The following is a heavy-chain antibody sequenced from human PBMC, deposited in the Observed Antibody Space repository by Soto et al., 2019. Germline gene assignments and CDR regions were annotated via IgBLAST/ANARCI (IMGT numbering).Heavy chain of an antibody. V-gene: IGHV3-9*01. Sequence: GGSLRLSCVASGFTFEDYAMHWVRQAPGKGLEWVAGFSWNSGNIGYADSVKGRFTISRDNAKNSLYLQMNSLRPDDTALYYCAKDRDPGETTDGGEYFDYWGQGTLVTVSS. D-gene: IGHD3-16*01. CDR1: GFTFEDYA. CDR3: AKDRDPGETTDGGEYFDY. J-gene: IGHJ4*02. CDR2: FSWNSGNI.